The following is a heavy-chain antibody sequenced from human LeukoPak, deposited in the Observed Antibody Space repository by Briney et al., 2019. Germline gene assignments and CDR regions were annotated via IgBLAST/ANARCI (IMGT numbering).Heavy chain of an antibody. D-gene: IGHD2-2*01. V-gene: IGHV4-61*02. CDR2: IYTSGST. Sequence: SETLSLTCTVSGGSISSGSHYWSWIRQPAGKGLEWIGRIYTSGSTNYNPSLKSRVTISIDTSKNQFSLKLSSVTAADTAVYYCARHALSWFDPWGQGTLVTVSS. CDR3: ARHALSWFDP. CDR1: GGSISSGSHY. J-gene: IGHJ5*02.